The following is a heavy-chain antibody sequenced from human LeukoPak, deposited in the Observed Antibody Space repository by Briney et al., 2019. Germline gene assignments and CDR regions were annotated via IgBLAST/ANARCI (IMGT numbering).Heavy chain of an antibody. V-gene: IGHV3-23*01. CDR3: AKVVTIFGVAIDY. J-gene: IGHJ4*02. CDR1: GFIFNKHA. D-gene: IGHD3-3*01. CDR2: LSGSGGST. Sequence: GGSLRLSCAASGFIFNKHAMSRVRQAPGKGLEWVSGLSGSGGSTYYADSVKGRFTISRDNSKNTLYLQMNSLRAEDTAVYYCAKVVTIFGVAIDYWGQGTLVTVTS.